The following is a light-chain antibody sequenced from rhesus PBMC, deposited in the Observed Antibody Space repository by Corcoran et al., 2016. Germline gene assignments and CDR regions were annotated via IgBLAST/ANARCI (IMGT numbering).Light chain of an antibody. V-gene: IGKV1S3*01. CDR2: YAT. CDR1: QAINNY. Sequence: DIQMTQSPSSLSASVGDTVTTTCRASQAINNYLAWYQQKPGKAPKPLIYYATSLESGVPSRFSGSGAGTDFTITISSLQPAGFATYYCHKHNSYPPTFGQGTKVEI. J-gene: IGKJ1*01. CDR3: HKHNSYPPT.